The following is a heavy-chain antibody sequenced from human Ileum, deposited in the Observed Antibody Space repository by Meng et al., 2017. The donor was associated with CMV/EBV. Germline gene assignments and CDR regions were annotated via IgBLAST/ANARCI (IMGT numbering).Heavy chain of an antibody. CDR2: ISSSRSYI. J-gene: IGHJ4*02. V-gene: IGHV3-21*01. CDR3: ARDSMTYCGDDCYGDY. D-gene: IGHD2-21*02. Sequence: GESLKISCSASGFTFNRYNMNWVRQAPGKGLEWVSCISSSRSYIYYADSVKGRFTISRDTAKNSLYLQMNSLRAEDTAVYYCARDSMTYCGDDCYGDYWGQGTLVTVSS. CDR1: GFTFNRYN.